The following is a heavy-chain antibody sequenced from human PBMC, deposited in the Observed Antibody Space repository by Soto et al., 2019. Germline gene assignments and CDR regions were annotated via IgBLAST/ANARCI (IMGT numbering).Heavy chain of an antibody. CDR1: GASIGSYY. J-gene: IGHJ5*02. Sequence: SETLSLTXSVSGASIGSYYWTWIRQPPGGGLEWIGYMHHTQGTNDNPSLRGRVHMSIDTSMNQFSLRLTSVTAADTAVYYCATVPFVGYFDWLDPWGHGTLVTVSS. CDR3: ATVPFVGYFDWLDP. V-gene: IGHV4-59*01. CDR2: MHHTQGT. D-gene: IGHD3-9*01.